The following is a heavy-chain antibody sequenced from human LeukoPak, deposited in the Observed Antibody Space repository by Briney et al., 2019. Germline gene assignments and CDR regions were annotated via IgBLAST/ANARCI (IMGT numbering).Heavy chain of an antibody. J-gene: IGHJ4*02. V-gene: IGHV1-18*01. CDR1: GYTFTNYG. D-gene: IGHD2-8*01. CDR3: TRTVLDCAKGACYDY. Sequence: GASVKVSCKATGYTFTNYGISWVRQAPGQGLEWLGWISPYNGNTNSAQKLQGRVTVTTDTSTSTAYMELRSLRSDDTAVYYCTRTVLDCAKGACYDYWGQGTLVTVSS. CDR2: ISPYNGNT.